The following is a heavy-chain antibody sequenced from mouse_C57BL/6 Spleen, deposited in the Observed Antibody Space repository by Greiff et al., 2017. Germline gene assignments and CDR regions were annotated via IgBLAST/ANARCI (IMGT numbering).Heavy chain of an antibody. D-gene: IGHD2-5*01. Sequence: EVMLVESGEGLVKPGGSLKLSCAASGFTFSSYAMSWVRQTPEKRLEWVAYISSGGDYIYYADTVKGRFTISRDNARNTLYLQMSSLRSEDTAMYYCTGSYSNYGGAIDYWGQGPSVTVSS. CDR1: GFTFSSYA. CDR2: ISSGGDYI. CDR3: TGSYSNYGGAIDY. J-gene: IGHJ4*01. V-gene: IGHV5-9-1*02.